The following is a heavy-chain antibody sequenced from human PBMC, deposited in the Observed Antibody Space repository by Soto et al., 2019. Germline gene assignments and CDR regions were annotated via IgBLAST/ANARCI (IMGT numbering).Heavy chain of an antibody. Sequence: ASVKVSCKTSGYVFTGYYLHWVRQAPGQGLEWMGLINCRSGGTTYTQKFQGRVTLTMDTSTSTAYMELRSLISDDTALYYCMRGASDRDSSGDPYYLDXWGQGTLVTVS. CDR3: MRGASDRDSSGDPYYLDX. D-gene: IGHD3-22*01. J-gene: IGHJ4*02. CDR1: GYVFTGYY. V-gene: IGHV1-2*02. CDR2: INCRSGGT.